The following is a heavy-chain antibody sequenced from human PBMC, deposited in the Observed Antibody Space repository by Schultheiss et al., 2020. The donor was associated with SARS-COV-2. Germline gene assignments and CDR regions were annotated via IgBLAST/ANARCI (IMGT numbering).Heavy chain of an antibody. V-gene: IGHV3-15*07. J-gene: IGHJ6*02. CDR3: TSEYYYDSSLPYYYYYYGMDV. D-gene: IGHD3-22*01. CDR1: GFTFSSYG. CDR2: IKSKTDGGTT. Sequence: GESLKISCAASGFTFSSYGMHWVRQAPGKGLEWVGRIKSKTDGGTTDYAAPVKGRFTISRDDSKNTLYLQMNSLKTEDTAVYYCTSEYYYDSSLPYYYYYYGMDVWGQGTTVTVSS.